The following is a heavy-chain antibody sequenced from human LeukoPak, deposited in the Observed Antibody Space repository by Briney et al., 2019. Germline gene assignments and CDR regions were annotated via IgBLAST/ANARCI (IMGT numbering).Heavy chain of an antibody. Sequence: PGGSLRLSCAASGFTFSSYIMNWVRQAPGKGLEWVSYISSSSSHIYYAASVKGRFTISRDNAKNSLYLQMNSLRAEDTAVYYCAKDPHRSGVYSYADYWGQGTLVTVSS. CDR2: ISSSSSHI. CDR1: GFTFSSYI. CDR3: AKDPHRSGVYSYADY. V-gene: IGHV3-21*05. J-gene: IGHJ4*02. D-gene: IGHD5-18*01.